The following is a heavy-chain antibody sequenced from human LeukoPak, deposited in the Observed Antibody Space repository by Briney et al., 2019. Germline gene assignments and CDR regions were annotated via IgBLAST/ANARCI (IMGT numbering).Heavy chain of an antibody. CDR3: AREVLGPSYGYVDY. D-gene: IGHD5-18*01. V-gene: IGHV4-38-2*02. CDR1: GYSISSGYY. Sequence: SETLSLTCTVSGYSISSGYYWGWIRQPPGKGLEWIGSIYHSGSTYYNPSLKSRVTISVDTSKNQFSLKLSSVTAADTAVYYCAREVLGPSYGYVDYWGQGTLVTVSS. J-gene: IGHJ4*02. CDR2: IYHSGST.